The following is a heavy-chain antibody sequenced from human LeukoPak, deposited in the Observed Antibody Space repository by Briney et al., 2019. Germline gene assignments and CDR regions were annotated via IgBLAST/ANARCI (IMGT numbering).Heavy chain of an antibody. Sequence: SETLSLTCSVSGGSISGSGYYWAWIRQPPGKGLEWIGSIYDSGNTYYNPSLKSRVTISVDTSKNQFSLELNSVTAADTAVYFCARRCRSTSCYHYWGQGTLVTVSS. J-gene: IGHJ4*02. CDR2: IYDSGNT. CDR3: ARRCRSTSCYHY. D-gene: IGHD2-2*01. CDR1: GGSISGSGYY. V-gene: IGHV4-39*01.